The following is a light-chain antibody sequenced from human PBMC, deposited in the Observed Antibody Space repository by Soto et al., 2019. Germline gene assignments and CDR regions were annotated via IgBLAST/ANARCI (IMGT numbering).Light chain of an antibody. CDR2: GAS. V-gene: IGKV3-15*01. Sequence: EIVMTQSPATLSVSPGERATLSCRARQSVRSNLAWDQQKPGQAPRLLIYGASTRATGIPARFSGSGSGTEFTLTISSLQSEDFAVYYCQQYNNWPLLTFGGGTKVDIK. CDR1: QSVRSN. CDR3: QQYNNWPLLT. J-gene: IGKJ4*01.